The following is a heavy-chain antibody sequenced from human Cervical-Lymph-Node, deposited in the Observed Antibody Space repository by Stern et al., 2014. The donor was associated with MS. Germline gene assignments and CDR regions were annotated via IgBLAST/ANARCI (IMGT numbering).Heavy chain of an antibody. CDR2: IYWDDDK. D-gene: IGHD1-7*01. CDR3: AHRPRPWNYVDWFDP. Sequence: QITLQESGPTLVNPTQTLTLTCTFSGFSLSTSGVGVGWIRQPPGKALEWLAIIYWDDDKRYSPSLKSRLTITKDTSKNQVVLIMTNMDTVDTATYYCAHRPRPWNYVDWFDPWGQGTLVTVSS. J-gene: IGHJ5*02. V-gene: IGHV2-5*02. CDR1: GFSLSTSGVG.